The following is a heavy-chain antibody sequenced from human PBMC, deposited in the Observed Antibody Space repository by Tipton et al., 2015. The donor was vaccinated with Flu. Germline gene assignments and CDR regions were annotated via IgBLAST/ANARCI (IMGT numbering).Heavy chain of an antibody. Sequence: TLSLTCTVSGGSISSYYWSWLRQPPGKGLEWIGYIYYSGSTNYNPSLKSRVTISVDTSKNQFSLKLSSVTAADTAVYYCARSYYDFWSGYRSMDVWGQGTTVTVSS. CDR2: IYYSGST. CDR1: GGSISSYY. D-gene: IGHD3-3*01. J-gene: IGHJ6*02. V-gene: IGHV4-59*08. CDR3: ARSYYDFWSGYRSMDV.